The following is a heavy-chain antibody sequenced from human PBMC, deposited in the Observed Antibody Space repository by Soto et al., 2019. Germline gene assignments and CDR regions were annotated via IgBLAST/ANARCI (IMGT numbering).Heavy chain of an antibody. V-gene: IGHV5-51*01. CDR3: ARPGAPTDTVVYDF. CDR1: GYSFANYW. D-gene: IGHD5-18*01. Sequence: GESLKISCKASGYSFANYWIGWVCQKPGKGLVWMGVIYPGDSETTYSPSFEGQVIISVDRSRGTAFLEWSSLKASDTAMYYCARPGAPTDTVVYDFWGQGTQVTVSS. J-gene: IGHJ4*02. CDR2: IYPGDSET.